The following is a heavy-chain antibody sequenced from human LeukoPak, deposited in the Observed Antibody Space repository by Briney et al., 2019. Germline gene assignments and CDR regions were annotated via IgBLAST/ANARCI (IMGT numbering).Heavy chain of an antibody. Sequence: ASVKVSCKASGYTFTGYYMHWVRQAPGQGLEWMGWINPNSGGTSYAQKFQGRVTMTRDTSISTAYMELSRLRSGDTAVYYCARGGIVASTTASFDYWGQGTLVTVSS. J-gene: IGHJ4*02. CDR2: INPNSGGT. CDR1: GYTFTGYY. D-gene: IGHD5-12*01. V-gene: IGHV1-2*02. CDR3: ARGGIVASTTASFDY.